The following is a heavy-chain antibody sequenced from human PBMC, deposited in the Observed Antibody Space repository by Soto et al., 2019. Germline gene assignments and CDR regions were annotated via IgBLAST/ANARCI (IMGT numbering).Heavy chain of an antibody. CDR3: AHTITIFGVVIGPYFDY. J-gene: IGHJ4*02. V-gene: IGHV2-5*02. CDR1: GFSLSTSGVG. Sequence: SGPTLVNPTQTLTLTCTFSGFSLSTSGVGVGWIRQPPGKALEWLALIYWDDDKRYSPSLKSRLTITKDTSKNQVVLTMTNMDPVDTATYYCAHTITIFGVVIGPYFDYWGQGNLVTVSS. CDR2: IYWDDDK. D-gene: IGHD3-3*01.